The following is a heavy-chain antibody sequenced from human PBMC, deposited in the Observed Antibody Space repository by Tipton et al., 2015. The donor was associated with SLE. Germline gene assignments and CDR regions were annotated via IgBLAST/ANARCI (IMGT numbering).Heavy chain of an antibody. J-gene: IGHJ4*02. D-gene: IGHD2-2*01. Sequence: SLRLSCAASGFTFDDYGMTWVRQAPGKGLEWVSGISWNGGSTGYADSVKGRFTISRDNAKNSLYLQMNSLRAEDTAVYYCARRLAYCSSTSCYGYYFDYWGQGTLVTVSS. V-gene: IGHV3-20*04. CDR1: GFTFDDYG. CDR3: ARRLAYCSSTSCYGYYFDY. CDR2: ISWNGGST.